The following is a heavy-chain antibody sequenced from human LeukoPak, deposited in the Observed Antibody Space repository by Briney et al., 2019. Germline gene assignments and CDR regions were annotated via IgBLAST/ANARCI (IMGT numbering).Heavy chain of an antibody. CDR1: GGTLSGYY. D-gene: IGHD5-24*01. Sequence: SETLSLTCAVYGGTLSGYYWSWIRQPPGKGLEWIGEIKESEKTNYNPSLKSRVTMSIDTSKNQFSLKLSSVTAADTAVYYCAREGLRNVHNPLGYWGQGTLVTVSS. CDR2: IKESEKT. CDR3: AREGLRNVHNPLGY. V-gene: IGHV4-34*01. J-gene: IGHJ4*02.